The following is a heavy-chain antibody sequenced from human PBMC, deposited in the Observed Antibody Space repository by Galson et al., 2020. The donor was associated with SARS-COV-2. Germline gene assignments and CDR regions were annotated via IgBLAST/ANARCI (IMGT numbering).Heavy chain of an antibody. V-gene: IGHV4-34*01. CDR2: INHSGST. CDR1: GGSFSGYY. J-gene: IGHJ4*02. Sequence: SETLYLTCAVYGGSFSGYYWSWIRQPPGKGLEWIGEINHSGSTNYNPSLKSRVTISVDTSKNQFSLKLSSVTAADTAVYYCARGFRGLRFLEWLLYFDYWGQGTLVTVSS. CDR3: ARGFRGLRFLEWLLYFDY. D-gene: IGHD3-3*01.